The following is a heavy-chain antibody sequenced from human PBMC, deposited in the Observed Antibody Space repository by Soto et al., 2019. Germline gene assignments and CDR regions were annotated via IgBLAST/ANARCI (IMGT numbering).Heavy chain of an antibody. CDR3: AAGYDFWSGYPSSIDY. V-gene: IGHV3-74*01. Sequence: EVQLVESGGGLVQPGGSLRLSCAASGFTLSSYWMHWARKAPGRGLVWVSRINSDGSSTSYADSVKGRFTISRDNAKNTLYLQMNSLRAEDTAVYYCAAGYDFWSGYPSSIDYWGQGTLVTVSS. CDR2: INSDGSST. CDR1: GFTLSSYW. D-gene: IGHD3-3*01. J-gene: IGHJ4*02.